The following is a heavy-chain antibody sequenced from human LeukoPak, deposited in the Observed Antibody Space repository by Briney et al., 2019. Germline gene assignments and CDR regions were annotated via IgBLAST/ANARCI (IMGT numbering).Heavy chain of an antibody. V-gene: IGHV4-59*01. CDR2: IYYSGST. CDR3: AREVVVVPRSSPNPIVDV. CDR1: GGSFSGYY. D-gene: IGHD2-2*01. J-gene: IGHJ6*04. Sequence: SETLSLTCAVYGGSFSGYYWSWIRQPPGKGLEWIGYIYYSGSTNYNPSLKSRVTISVDTSKNQFSLKLSSVTAADTAVYYCAREVVVVPRSSPNPIVDVWGKGTTVTVSS.